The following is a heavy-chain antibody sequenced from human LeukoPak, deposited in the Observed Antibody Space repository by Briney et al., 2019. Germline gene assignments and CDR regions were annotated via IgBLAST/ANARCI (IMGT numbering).Heavy chain of an antibody. CDR1: GGSISCYY. Sequence: PSETLSLTCTVSGGSISCYYWSWIRQPPGKGLEWIGYIYYSGSTNYNPSLKSRVTISVDTSKNQFSLKLSSVTAADTAVYYCANIYDHSWGSSEAWYFDLWGRATLVTVSS. J-gene: IGHJ2*01. D-gene: IGHD3-16*01. CDR2: IYYSGST. V-gene: IGHV4-59*01. CDR3: ANIYDHSWGSSEAWYFDL.